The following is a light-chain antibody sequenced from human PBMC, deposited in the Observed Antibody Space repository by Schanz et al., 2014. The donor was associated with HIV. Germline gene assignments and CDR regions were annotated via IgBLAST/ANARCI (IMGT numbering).Light chain of an antibody. J-gene: IGKJ5*01. Sequence: EIVLTQSPATLSLSPGERATLSCRASQSVSSSYLAWYQQKPGQAPRLLIYGASSRATGIPDRFSGSGSGTDFTLTISRLEPEDYAVYYCQQYDSSITFGQGTRLEIK. CDR2: GAS. CDR1: QSVSSSY. V-gene: IGKV3-20*01. CDR3: QQYDSSIT.